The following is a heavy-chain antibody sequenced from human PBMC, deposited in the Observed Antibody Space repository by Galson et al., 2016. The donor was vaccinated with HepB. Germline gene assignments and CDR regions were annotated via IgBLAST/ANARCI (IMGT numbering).Heavy chain of an antibody. J-gene: IGHJ4*02. CDR1: GFTFNTIG. CDR2: ISYDGSRT. CDR3: ASVYGN. Sequence: SLRLSCAASGFTFNTIGMHWVRQAPGKGLEWVAVISYDGSRTYYEDSAKGRFTIYRDNSKNTMYLKITSLRTEDTAVYYCASVYGNWGQGTLVAVSS. D-gene: IGHD5/OR15-5a*01. V-gene: IGHV3-30*03.